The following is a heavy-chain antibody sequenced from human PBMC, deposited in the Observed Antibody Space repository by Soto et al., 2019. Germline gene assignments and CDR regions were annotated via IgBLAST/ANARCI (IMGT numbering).Heavy chain of an antibody. CDR1: GGTFSSYT. Sequence: QVQLVQSGAEVKKPGSSVKVSCKASGGTFSSYTISWVRQAPGQGLEWMGRIIPILGIANYAQKFQGRVTITADKSTSTAYMGLSSLRSEDTAVYYCARGGLTTSGFDPWGQGTLVTVSS. CDR3: ARGGLTTSGFDP. V-gene: IGHV1-69*02. D-gene: IGHD4-4*01. CDR2: IIPILGIA. J-gene: IGHJ5*02.